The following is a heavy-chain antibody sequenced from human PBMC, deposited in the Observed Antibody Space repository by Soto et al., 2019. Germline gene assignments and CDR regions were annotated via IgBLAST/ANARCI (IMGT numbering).Heavy chain of an antibody. V-gene: IGHV3-15*01. D-gene: IGHD2-15*01. CDR2: IKSKTDGGTT. CDR1: GFTFSNAW. CDR3: TTSFVYCSGGSCYPLVDDYYYYYGMDV. Sequence: EVQLVESGGGLVKPGGSLKLSCAASGFTFSNAWMSWVRQAPGKGREWVGRIKSKTDGGTTDYAAPVKGRFTISRDDSKNTLYLQMNSLKTEDTAVYYCTTSFVYCSGGSCYPLVDDYYYYYGMDVWGQGTTVTVSS. J-gene: IGHJ6*02.